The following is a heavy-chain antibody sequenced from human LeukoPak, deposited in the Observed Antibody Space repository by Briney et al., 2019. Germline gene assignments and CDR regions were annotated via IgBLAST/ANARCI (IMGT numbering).Heavy chain of an antibody. D-gene: IGHD3-22*01. V-gene: IGHV1-2*02. Sequence: ASVKVSCKASGYTFTGYHMHWVRQAPGQGLEWMGWLNPNSGGTNYARKFQGRVTMTRDTSISTAYMELSRLRSDDTAVYYCARDLGYYDSSGYLYFDYWGQGTLVTVSS. CDR2: LNPNSGGT. CDR1: GYTFTGYH. J-gene: IGHJ4*02. CDR3: ARDLGYYDSSGYLYFDY.